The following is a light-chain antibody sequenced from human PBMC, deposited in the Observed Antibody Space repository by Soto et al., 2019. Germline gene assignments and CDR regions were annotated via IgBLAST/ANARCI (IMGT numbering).Light chain of an antibody. J-gene: IGKJ4*01. CDR1: QSVRGN. Sequence: EIVMTQSPATLSVSPGERATLSCRASQSVRGNLAWYQQKPGQAPRLLNYGASTRATDSPARFSGSGSETEFTLTNSSLQSEDCAIYYCQQYINWPLTIGGGTKVEIK. CDR2: GAS. CDR3: QQYINWPLT. V-gene: IGKV3-15*01.